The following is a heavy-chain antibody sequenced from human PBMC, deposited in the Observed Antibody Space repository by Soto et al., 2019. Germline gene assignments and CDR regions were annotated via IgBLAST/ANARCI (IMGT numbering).Heavy chain of an antibody. CDR3: ARRYGGNFDF. D-gene: IGHD1-26*01. Sequence: SETLSLTCTVSGGSISSYYWSWIRQPPGKGLEWIGYIYYSGSTNYNPSLKGRVTISVDTSKNQFSLKLSSVTAADTAVYYCARRYGGNFDFWGQGTLVTVSS. V-gene: IGHV4-59*01. J-gene: IGHJ4*02. CDR1: GGSISSYY. CDR2: IYYSGST.